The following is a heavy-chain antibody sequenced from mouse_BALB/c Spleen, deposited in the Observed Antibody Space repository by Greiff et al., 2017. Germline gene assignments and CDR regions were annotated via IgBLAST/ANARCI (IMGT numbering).Heavy chain of an antibody. V-gene: IGHV2-9*02. D-gene: IGHD3-2*01. J-gene: IGHJ3*01. CDR2: IWAGGST. CDR3: ARDPDSSGPFAY. CDR1: GFSLTSYG. Sequence: QVQLQQSGPGLVAPSQSLSITCTVSGFSLTSYGVHWVRQPPGKGLEWLGVIWAGGSTNYNSALMSRLSISKDNSKSQVFLKMNSLQTDDTAMYYCARDPDSSGPFAYWGQGTLVTVSA.